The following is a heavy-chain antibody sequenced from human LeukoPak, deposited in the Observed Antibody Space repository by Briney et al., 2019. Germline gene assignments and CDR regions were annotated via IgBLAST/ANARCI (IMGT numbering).Heavy chain of an antibody. J-gene: IGHJ2*01. D-gene: IGHD3-22*01. CDR2: IYYSGST. CDR1: GGSISSSSYY. V-gene: IGHV4-39*07. Sequence: SETLSLTCTVSGGSISSSSYYWGWIRQPPGKGLEWIGSIYYSGSTYYNPSLKSRVTMSVDTSKNQFSLKLSSVTAADTAVYYCARDSSGYYYEQYWYFDLWGRGTLVTVSS. CDR3: ARDSSGYYYEQYWYFDL.